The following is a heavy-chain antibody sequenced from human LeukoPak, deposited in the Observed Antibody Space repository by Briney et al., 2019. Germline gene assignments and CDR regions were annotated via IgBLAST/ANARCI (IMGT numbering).Heavy chain of an antibody. D-gene: IGHD6-13*01. CDR1: GYSFIDYY. J-gene: IGHJ1*01. CDR2: VNSNSADT. V-gene: IGHV1-2*02. CDR3: ARIGISARGTNFHH. Sequence: ASVKVSCKTSGYSFIDYYIHWVRQAPGQGLEWMGWVNSNSADTNYAQNFQGRVTMTRDTSISTAYMELSRLRSDDTALYYCARIGISARGTNFHHWGQGTLVTVSS.